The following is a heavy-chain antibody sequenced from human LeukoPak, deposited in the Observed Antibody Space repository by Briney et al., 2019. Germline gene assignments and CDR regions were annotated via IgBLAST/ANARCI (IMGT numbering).Heavy chain of an antibody. D-gene: IGHD2-21*01. J-gene: IGHJ4*02. CDR1: GFSLTTSGVC. CDR2: IDWDDDE. CDR3: ARILTGDRSFDY. V-gene: IGHV2-70*11. Sequence: SGPTLVNPTQTLTLTCTFSGFSLTTSGVCVNLIRQPPGRALEWLARIDWDDDEHYSTSMKTRLTISKDTSKNQVVLTMTNVDPVDTATYYCARILTGDRSFDYWGQGTLVTVSS.